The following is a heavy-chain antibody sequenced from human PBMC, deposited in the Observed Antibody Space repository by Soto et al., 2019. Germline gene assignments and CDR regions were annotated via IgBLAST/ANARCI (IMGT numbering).Heavy chain of an antibody. CDR2: LIPIFSFV. V-gene: IGHV1-69*01. Sequence: QVQLVQSGAEVKKPGSSVKVSCKASGGTFINYSVAWVRLAPGQGLEWLGGLIPIFSFVNYAQNVRGRVSFTADDSTNTVYMELSSLTPEDTAVYYCARGRALFGVVNFDSWGQGTLVTVSS. CDR3: ARGRALFGVVNFDS. D-gene: IGHD3-3*01. J-gene: IGHJ4*02. CDR1: GGTFINYS.